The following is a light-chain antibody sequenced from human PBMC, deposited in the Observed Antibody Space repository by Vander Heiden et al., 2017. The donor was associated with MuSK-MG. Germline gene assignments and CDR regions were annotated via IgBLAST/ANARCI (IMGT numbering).Light chain of an antibody. CDR1: KIGSKS. V-gene: IGLV3-21*02. J-gene: IGLJ2*01. CDR3: QVWDSYSVV. CDR2: DDG. Sequence: SYVLTQPPSVSVAPGQTARITCWGSKIGSKSVLWYQLRPGQSPVLVIYDDGVRPSGIPERFSGSNSGNSATLTLSRVEAGDEADYYCQVWDSYSVVFGGGTKLTVL.